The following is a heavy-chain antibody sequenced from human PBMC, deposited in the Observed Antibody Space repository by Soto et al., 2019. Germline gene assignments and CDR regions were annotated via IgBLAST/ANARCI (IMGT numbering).Heavy chain of an antibody. CDR1: SYSISSYYY. D-gene: IGHD6-6*01. V-gene: IGHV4-38-2*01. CDR3: ATSTIAVRYFDY. J-gene: IGHJ4*02. CDR2: IYHSGTT. Sequence: HSETLSLTCAVSSYSISSYYYWGWIRQPPGKGLEWIGNIYHSGTTYYNPSLKSRVTISVDTSKNQFSLKLSSVTAADTAVYYCATSTIAVRYFDYWGQGTLVTVSS.